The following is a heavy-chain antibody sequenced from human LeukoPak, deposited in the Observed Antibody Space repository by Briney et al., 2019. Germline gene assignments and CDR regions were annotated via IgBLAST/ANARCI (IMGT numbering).Heavy chain of an antibody. CDR1: GYSFSNYW. Sequence: GESLKISCKGSGYSFSNYWIGWVRQMPGKGLEWMGIINPGDSDTRYSPSFQGQITISADKSINTAYLQWSSLRASDTAIYYCARQTGDKGIDYWGQGTLVTVSS. CDR3: ARQTGDKGIDY. V-gene: IGHV5-51*01. D-gene: IGHD7-27*01. J-gene: IGHJ4*02. CDR2: INPGDSDT.